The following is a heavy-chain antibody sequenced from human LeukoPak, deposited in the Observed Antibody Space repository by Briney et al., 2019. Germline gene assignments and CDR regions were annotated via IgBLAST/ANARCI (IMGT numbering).Heavy chain of an antibody. CDR3: VREAAATLFDY. V-gene: IGHV3-21*01. CDR2: ISSSSRDI. D-gene: IGHD1-26*01. Sequence: GGSLRLSCAASGFTFSSYTMNWVRQAPGKGLEWVAAISSSSRDIFYADSVKGRFSISRDNTRNSLSLQMSSLKAEDTAVYYCVREAAATLFDYWGQGTLVTVSS. CDR1: GFTFSSYT. J-gene: IGHJ4*02.